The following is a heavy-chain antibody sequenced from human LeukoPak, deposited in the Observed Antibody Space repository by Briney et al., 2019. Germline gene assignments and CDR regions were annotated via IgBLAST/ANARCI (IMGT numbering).Heavy chain of an antibody. D-gene: IGHD5-18*01. Sequence: PGGSLRLSCAASGFTFSTYYMNWVRQAPGKGLEWVSSITTSSSYIYYADSVKGRFTISRGNAKNSLYLQMNSLRAEDTAVYYCARDLGGYSYGSHFDYWGQGTLVTVSS. CDR1: GFTFSTYY. J-gene: IGHJ4*02. V-gene: IGHV3-21*01. CDR2: ITTSSSYI. CDR3: ARDLGGYSYGSHFDY.